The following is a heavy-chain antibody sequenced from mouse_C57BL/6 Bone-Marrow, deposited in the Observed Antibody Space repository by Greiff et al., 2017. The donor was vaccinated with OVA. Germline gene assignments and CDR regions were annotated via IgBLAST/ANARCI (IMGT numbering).Heavy chain of an antibody. V-gene: IGHV1-81*01. CDR1: GYTFTSYG. J-gene: IGHJ3*01. Sequence: QVQLQQSGAELARPGASVKLSCKASGYTFTSYGISWVKQRTGPGLEWIGEIYPRSGNTYYNEKFKGKATLTADKSSSTAYMELRSLTSEDSAVYFCADGGRRAWFAYWGQGTLVTVSA. CDR3: ADGGRRAWFAY. CDR2: IYPRSGNT. D-gene: IGHD3-3*01.